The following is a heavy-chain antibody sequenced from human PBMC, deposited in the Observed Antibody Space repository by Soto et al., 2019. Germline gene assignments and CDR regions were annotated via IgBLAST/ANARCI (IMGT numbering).Heavy chain of an antibody. CDR3: ARGGGYCSGGRCYFIVTYYYYGMDV. J-gene: IGHJ6*02. Sequence: SQTLSLTCAISGDSVSSNSAAWNWIRQSPSRGLEWLGRTYYRSKWYNDYAVSVKSRITINPDTSKNQFSLQLNSVTPEDTAVYYCARGGGYCSGGRCYFIVTYYYYGMDVWGQGTTVTVYS. CDR1: GDSVSSNSAA. V-gene: IGHV6-1*01. CDR2: TYYRSKWYN. D-gene: IGHD2-15*01.